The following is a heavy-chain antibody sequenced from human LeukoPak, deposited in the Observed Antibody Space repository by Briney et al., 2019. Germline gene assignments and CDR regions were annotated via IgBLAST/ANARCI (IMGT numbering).Heavy chain of an antibody. Sequence: GGSLRLSCAASGFTYGTSAMSWVRQAPGKGPEWVSTFGRSGSDTYYSDSVKGRFTIFRDNSKNTLYLQMNSLRDEDTAVYYCAKAGAAAEPYFDYWGQGTLVTVSS. D-gene: IGHD6-13*01. J-gene: IGHJ4*02. CDR1: GFTYGTSA. CDR3: AKAGAAAEPYFDY. V-gene: IGHV3-23*01. CDR2: FGRSGSDT.